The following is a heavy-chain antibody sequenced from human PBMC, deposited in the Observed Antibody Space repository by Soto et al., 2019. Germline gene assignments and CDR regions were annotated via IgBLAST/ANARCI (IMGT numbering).Heavy chain of an antibody. V-gene: IGHV6-1*01. CDR2: TYYRSKWYN. CDR1: GDSVSSNSAA. D-gene: IGHD3-22*01. Sequence: SQTLSLTCAISGDSVSSNSAAWNWIRQSPSRGLEWLGRTYYRSKWYNDYAVSVTSRITINPDTSKNQFSLQLNSVTPEDTAVYYCARDLQRYDSSGYRYFDLWGRGTLVTVSS. J-gene: IGHJ2*01. CDR3: ARDLQRYDSSGYRYFDL.